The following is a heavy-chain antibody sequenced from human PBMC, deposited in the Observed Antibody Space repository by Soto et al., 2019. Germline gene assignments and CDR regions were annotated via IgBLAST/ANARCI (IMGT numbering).Heavy chain of an antibody. V-gene: IGHV3-30*18. CDR3: AKEYSCGWSV. Sequence: QVQLVESGGGVVQPGRSLRLSCAASGFTFSSYGMHWVRQAPGKGLEWVAVISYDGSNKYYADSVKGRFTISRDNSKNTLYLQMNSLRAEDMAVYYCAKEYSCGWSVWGQGTLVTVSS. CDR1: GFTFSSYG. J-gene: IGHJ4*02. D-gene: IGHD6-19*01. CDR2: ISYDGSNK.